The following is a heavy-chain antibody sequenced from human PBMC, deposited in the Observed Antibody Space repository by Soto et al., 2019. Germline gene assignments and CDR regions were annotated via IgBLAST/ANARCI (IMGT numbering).Heavy chain of an antibody. CDR2: IKQDGSEK. CDR1: GFTFSSYW. V-gene: IGHV3-7*01. Sequence: GGSLRLSCAASGFTFSSYWMSWVRQAPGKGLEWVANIKQDGSEKYYVDSVKGRFTISRDNAKNSLYLQMNSLRAEDTAVYYCAREEYSSSPPFDYWGQGTLVTVSS. CDR3: AREEYSSSPPFDY. J-gene: IGHJ4*02. D-gene: IGHD6-6*01.